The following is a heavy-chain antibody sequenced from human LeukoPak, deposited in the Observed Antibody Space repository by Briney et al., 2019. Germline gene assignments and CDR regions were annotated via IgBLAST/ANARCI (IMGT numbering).Heavy chain of an antibody. CDR3: AKDPYVGSGLFDY. CDR1: GFTFSSYS. J-gene: IGHJ4*02. D-gene: IGHD6-19*01. CDR2: ISSSSSYI. Sequence: GGSLRLSCAASGFTFSSYSMNWVRQAPGKGLEWVSSISSSSSYIYYADSVKGRFTISRDNSKDTLYLQMNSLRAEDTAVYYCAKDPYVGSGLFDYWGQGTLVTVSS. V-gene: IGHV3-21*04.